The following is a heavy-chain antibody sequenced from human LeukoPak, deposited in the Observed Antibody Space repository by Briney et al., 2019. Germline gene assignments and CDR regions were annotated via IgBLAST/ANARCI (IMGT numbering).Heavy chain of an antibody. CDR3: AKGIAVAGTASDY. D-gene: IGHD6-19*01. V-gene: IGHV3-23*01. J-gene: IGHJ4*02. Sequence: GESLRLSCAASGFTFSSYAMSWVRQAPGKGLEWVSAIGGSGGSTYYADSVKGRFTISRDNSKNTLYLQMNSLRAEDTAVYYCAKGIAVAGTASDYWGQGTLVTVSS. CDR1: GFTFSSYA. CDR2: IGGSGGST.